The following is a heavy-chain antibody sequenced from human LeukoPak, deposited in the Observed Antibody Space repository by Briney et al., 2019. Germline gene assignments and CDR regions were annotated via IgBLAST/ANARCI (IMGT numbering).Heavy chain of an antibody. V-gene: IGHV3-74*01. CDR1: GFTFSTYC. CDR3: VRDFRSADY. CDR2: ICPDGTVT. J-gene: IGHJ4*02. Sequence: GGSLRLSCAASGFTFSTYCMHWVRQAPGKGPMWVSRICPDGTVTNYADSVKARFIISRDNARNTVCLHMNSLRVEDTAVYYCVRDFRSADYWGQGTLVTVSS.